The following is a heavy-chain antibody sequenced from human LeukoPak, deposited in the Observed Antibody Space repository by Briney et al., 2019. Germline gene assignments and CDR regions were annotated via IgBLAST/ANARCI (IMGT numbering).Heavy chain of an antibody. CDR1: GGSINSGTYY. V-gene: IGHV4-61*02. CDR2: IYSSGST. D-gene: IGHD6-6*01. J-gene: IGHJ4*02. Sequence: SQTLSLTCTVSGGSINSGTYYWGWIRQPAGKGLEWIGRIYSSGSTNYNPSLKSRVTISVDMSKNQFSLKLSSVSAADTAVYYCARGKTSIAALRYIDYWGQGTLVTVSS. CDR3: ARGKTSIAALRYIDY.